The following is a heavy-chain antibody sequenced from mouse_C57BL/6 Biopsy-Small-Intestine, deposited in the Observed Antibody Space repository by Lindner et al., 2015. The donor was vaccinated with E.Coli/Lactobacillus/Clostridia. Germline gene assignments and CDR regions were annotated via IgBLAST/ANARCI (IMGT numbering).Heavy chain of an antibody. CDR1: GYTFTDYN. CDR2: INPNNGGT. J-gene: IGHJ2*01. D-gene: IGHD2-3*01. V-gene: IGHV1-22*01. CDR3: ASDGYYFDF. Sequence: VQLQESGPELVKPGASVKMSCKASGYTFTDYNMHWVKQSHGKSLEWIGYINPNNGGTRYNQKFKGKATLTVNKSSSTAYMELRSLTSEDSAVYYCASDGYYFDFWGQGTTLTVSS.